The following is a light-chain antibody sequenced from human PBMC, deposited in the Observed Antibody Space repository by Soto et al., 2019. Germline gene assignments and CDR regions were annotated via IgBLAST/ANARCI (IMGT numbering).Light chain of an antibody. V-gene: IGLV1-51*01. CDR2: DDN. CDR3: GSWDSSLSAYV. J-gene: IGLJ1*01. CDR1: SSNIGGNS. Sequence: QAVVTQPPSVSAAPGQKVTISCSGSSSNIGGNSVSWYKQLPGTAPKLLIYDDNKRPSGIPDRFSGSKSGTSATLGITGFQTGDEADYYCGSWDSSLSAYVFGTGTKLTVL.